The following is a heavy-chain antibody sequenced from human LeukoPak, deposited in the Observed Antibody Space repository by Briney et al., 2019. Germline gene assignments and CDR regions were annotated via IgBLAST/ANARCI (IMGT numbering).Heavy chain of an antibody. J-gene: IGHJ4*02. D-gene: IGHD1-26*01. Sequence: SETLSLTCGVYGGSFSGHYWGWIRQPPGKGLEWIGEINHSGSTSFNPSLKSRVTISVDTSKNQFSLTLSSVTAADTAVYYCARLPVGASIDYWGQGTLVTVSS. CDR2: INHSGST. CDR3: ARLPVGASIDY. CDR1: GGSFSGHY. V-gene: IGHV4-34*01.